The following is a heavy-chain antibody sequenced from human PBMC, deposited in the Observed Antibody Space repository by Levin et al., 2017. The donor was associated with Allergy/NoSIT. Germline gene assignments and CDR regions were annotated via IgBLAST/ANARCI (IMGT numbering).Heavy chain of an antibody. CDR1: GGSISSSSYY. V-gene: IGHV4-39*01. CDR3: AGQRVADTSVDFFDC. Sequence: SETLSLTCTVSGGSISSSSYYWGWIRQPPGKGLEWIGSIYYSGSTYYSSALKSRVTISVDTSKNQFSLKLSSVTAADTAVYYWAGQRVADTSVDFFDCWGQGTLVTVSS. CDR2: IYYSGST. D-gene: IGHD6-19*01. J-gene: IGHJ4*02.